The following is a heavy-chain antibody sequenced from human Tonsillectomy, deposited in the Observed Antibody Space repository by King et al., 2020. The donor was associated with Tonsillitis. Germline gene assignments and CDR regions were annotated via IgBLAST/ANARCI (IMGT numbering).Heavy chain of an antibody. CDR3: ARDRLGIGYFDY. V-gene: IGHV3-53*01. CDR1: GFTVSSNY. CDR2: IYSGGST. J-gene: IGHJ4*02. D-gene: IGHD7-27*01. Sequence: VQLVESGGGLIQPGGSLRLSCAASGFTVSSNYMSWVRLAPGKGLEWVSIIYSGGSTYSADSVKGRFTISRDNSKNTLYLQMNSLRAEDTAVYYCARDRLGIGYFDYWGQGTLVTVSS.